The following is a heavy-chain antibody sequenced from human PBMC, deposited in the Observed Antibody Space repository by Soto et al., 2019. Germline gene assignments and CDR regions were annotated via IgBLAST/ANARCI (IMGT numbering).Heavy chain of an antibody. D-gene: IGHD2-2*01. V-gene: IGHV1-18*01. CDR1: GYTFTSYG. Sequence: GASVKVSCKASGYTFTSYGISWVRQAPGQGLERMGRISVYNGNTNYAQKLQGRVTMTTDTSTSTAYMELRSLRSDDTAVYYCSRLFELCSSTSCSYYYYYMDVWGKGTTVTVSS. J-gene: IGHJ6*03. CDR2: ISVYNGNT. CDR3: SRLFELCSSTSCSYYYYYMDV.